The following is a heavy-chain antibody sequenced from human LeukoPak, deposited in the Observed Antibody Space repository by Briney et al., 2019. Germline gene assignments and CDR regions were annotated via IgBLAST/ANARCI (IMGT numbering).Heavy chain of an antibody. Sequence: GGSLRLSCAASGFTFSSYAMSWVRQAPGKGLEWVSAISGSGGSTYYADSVKGRFTISRDNSKNTLYLQMNSLRAEDTAVYYCASGMGPYYYYGMDVWGQGTTVAVSS. CDR3: ASGMGPYYYYGMDV. D-gene: IGHD2-15*01. V-gene: IGHV3-23*01. CDR1: GFTFSSYA. CDR2: ISGSGGST. J-gene: IGHJ6*02.